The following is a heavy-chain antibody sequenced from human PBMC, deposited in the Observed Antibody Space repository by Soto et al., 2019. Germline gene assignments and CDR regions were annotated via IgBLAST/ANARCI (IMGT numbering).Heavy chain of an antibody. V-gene: IGHV3-23*01. CDR3: AKLRPIRWSGLKYFDY. Sequence: EVQLLESGGGLVQPGGSLRLSCAASGFTFSSYAMSWVRQAPGKGLEWVSAISGSGGSTYYADSVKGRFTISRDNSKNTLYLQMNSLRAEDTAVYYCAKLRPIRWSGLKYFDYWGQGTLVTVSS. CDR1: GFTFSSYA. CDR2: ISGSGGST. D-gene: IGHD3-3*01. J-gene: IGHJ4*02.